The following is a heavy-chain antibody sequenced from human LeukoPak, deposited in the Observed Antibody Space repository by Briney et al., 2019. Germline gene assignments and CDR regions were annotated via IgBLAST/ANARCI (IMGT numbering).Heavy chain of an antibody. Sequence: GGSLRLSCAASGFTFSSYAMHWVRQAPGKGLEWVAVILYDGRNKYYADSVKGRFTISRDNSKNTLYLQMNSLRADDTAVYYCARDEVWFGTIDYWGQGTLVTVSS. J-gene: IGHJ4*02. CDR2: ILYDGRNK. CDR1: GFTFSSYA. CDR3: ARDEVWFGTIDY. D-gene: IGHD3-10*01. V-gene: IGHV3-30*04.